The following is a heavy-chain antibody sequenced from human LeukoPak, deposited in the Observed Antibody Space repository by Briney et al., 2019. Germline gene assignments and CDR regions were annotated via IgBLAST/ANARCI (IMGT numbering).Heavy chain of an antibody. Sequence: SVTLTLTCTGSGGSISSSSYYWGWMRQPPGKGREWSGSIYYSGSTYYKPSLKSRVTISVDTSKNQFSLQLSSVTADDTAVYYSPSPSRRGRYTTYFDYWGQGTLVTLSS. CDR2: IYYSGST. CDR1: GGSISSSSYY. J-gene: IGHJ4*02. CDR3: PSPSRRGRYTTYFDY. D-gene: IGHD1-26*01. V-gene: IGHV4-39*07.